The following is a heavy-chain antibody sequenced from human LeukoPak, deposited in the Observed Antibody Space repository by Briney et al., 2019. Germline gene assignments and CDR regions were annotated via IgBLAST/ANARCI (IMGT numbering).Heavy chain of an antibody. CDR3: TRDNPYYYDSSGYYFY. V-gene: IGHV3-74*01. J-gene: IGHJ4*02. D-gene: IGHD3-22*01. CDR1: GFTFSNYW. CDR2: INSDGINT. Sequence: PGGSLRLSCAASGFTFSNYWMHWVRQAPGKGLVWVSRINSDGINTSYADSVKGRFTISRDNSKNTLYLQMNSLKTEDTAVYYCTRDNPYYYDSSGYYFYWGQGTLVTVSS.